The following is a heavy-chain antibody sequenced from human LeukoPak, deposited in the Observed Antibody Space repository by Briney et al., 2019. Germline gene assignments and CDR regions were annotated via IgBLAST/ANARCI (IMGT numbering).Heavy chain of an antibody. CDR1: GFTFSNYW. Sequence: GGSLRLSCAASGFTFSNYWMPWVRQAPGKGLVWVSRINSDKSITNYADSVKGRFTISRDNAKNTLHLQMSSLSAEDTAVYYCARITVTTDDAFDIWGQGTMVTVSS. CDR2: INSDKSIT. J-gene: IGHJ3*02. D-gene: IGHD4-17*01. CDR3: ARITVTTDDAFDI. V-gene: IGHV3-74*01.